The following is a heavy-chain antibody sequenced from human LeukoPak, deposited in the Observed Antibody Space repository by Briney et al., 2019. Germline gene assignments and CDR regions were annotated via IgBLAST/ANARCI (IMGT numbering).Heavy chain of an antibody. CDR3: AKSSQNAEYFQH. Sequence: QTGGSLRLSCAASGFTFSSYAMSWVRQAPGKGLEWVSAISGSGGSTYYADSVKGRFTISRDNSKNTLYLQMNSLRAEDTAVYYCAKSSQNAEYFQHWGQGTLVTVSS. V-gene: IGHV3-23*01. CDR2: ISGSGGST. J-gene: IGHJ1*01. CDR1: GFTFSSYA. D-gene: IGHD6-6*01.